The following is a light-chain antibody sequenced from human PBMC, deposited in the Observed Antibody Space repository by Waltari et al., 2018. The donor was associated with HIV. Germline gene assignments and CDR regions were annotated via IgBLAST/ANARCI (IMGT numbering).Light chain of an antibody. Sequence: QSVLTQPPSASRTPGQRVAIPCSGRSSNLRSNYVFWYQQLPGTAPKVLIYRSNQRPSGVPDRFSGSKSGTSASLAISALRSEDEADYYCATWDDSLSGPVFGGGTKLTVL. CDR1: SSNLRSNY. V-gene: IGLV1-47*01. CDR3: ATWDDSLSGPV. CDR2: RSN. J-gene: IGLJ3*02.